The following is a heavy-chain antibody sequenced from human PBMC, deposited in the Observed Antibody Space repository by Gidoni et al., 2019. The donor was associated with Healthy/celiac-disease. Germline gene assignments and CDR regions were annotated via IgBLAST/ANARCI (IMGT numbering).Heavy chain of an antibody. V-gene: IGHV4-59*01. CDR2: IYYSGST. Sequence: QVQLQESGPGLVKPSETLSLTCTVPGGSISSYYWSWIRQPPGKGLEWIGYIYYSGSTNYNPPLKSRVTISVDTSKNQFSLKLSSVTAADTAVYYCARGGGYPIDYWGQGTLVTVSS. CDR1: GGSISSYY. J-gene: IGHJ4*02. D-gene: IGHD3-16*02. CDR3: ARGGGYPIDY.